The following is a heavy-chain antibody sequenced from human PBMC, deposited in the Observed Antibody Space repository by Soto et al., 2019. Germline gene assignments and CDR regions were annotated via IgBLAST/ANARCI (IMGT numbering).Heavy chain of an antibody. CDR1: GGSFSGYY. D-gene: IGHD2-2*01. J-gene: IGHJ6*03. V-gene: IGHV4-34*01. Sequence: SETLSLTCAVYGGSFSGYYWSWIRQPPGKGLEWIGEINHSGSTNYNPSLKSRVTISVDTSKNQFSLKLSSVTAADTAVYYCARGLGYCSSTSCSSPGANYYYYYMDVWGKGTTVTVS. CDR2: INHSGST. CDR3: ARGLGYCSSTSCSSPGANYYYYYMDV.